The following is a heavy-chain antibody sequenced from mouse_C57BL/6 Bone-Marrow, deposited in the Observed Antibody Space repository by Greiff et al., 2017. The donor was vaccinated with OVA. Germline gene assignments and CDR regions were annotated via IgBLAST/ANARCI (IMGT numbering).Heavy chain of an antibody. CDR2: IYPGSGST. J-gene: IGHJ2*01. CDR1: GYTFTSYW. V-gene: IGHV1-55*01. CDR3: ARNPLYYYGSSYDFDY. Sequence: VQLQQSGAELVKPGASVKMSCKASGYTFTSYWITWVKQRPGQGLEWIGDIYPGSGSTNYNEKFKSKATLTVDTSSSTAYMQLSSLTSEDSAVYYCARNPLYYYGSSYDFDYWGQGTTLTVSS. D-gene: IGHD1-1*01.